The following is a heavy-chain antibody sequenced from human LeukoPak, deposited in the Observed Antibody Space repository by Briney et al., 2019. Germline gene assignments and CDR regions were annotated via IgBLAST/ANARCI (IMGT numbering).Heavy chain of an antibody. Sequence: SVKVSCKASEGTFSSYAISWVRQAPGQGLEWMGGIIPIFGTANYAQKFQGRVTITADESTSTAYMELSSLRSEDTAVYYCARENKRYCSSTSCYFVVVDGMDVWGQGTTVTVSS. CDR1: EGTFSSYA. D-gene: IGHD2-2*01. CDR2: IIPIFGTA. CDR3: ARENKRYCSSTSCYFVVVDGMDV. J-gene: IGHJ6*02. V-gene: IGHV1-69*13.